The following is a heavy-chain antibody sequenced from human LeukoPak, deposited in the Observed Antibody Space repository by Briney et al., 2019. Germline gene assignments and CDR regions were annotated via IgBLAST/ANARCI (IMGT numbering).Heavy chain of an antibody. CDR2: ISNSGSTI. CDR3: ARRGIQLWPHDDY. Sequence: GGSLRLSCAASGFTFSSHEMNWVRQAPGKGLEWVSYISNSGSTIYYADSVRGRFTISRDNAKNSLYLQMNSLRAEDTAVYYCARRGIQLWPHDDYWGQGTLVAVSS. J-gene: IGHJ4*02. V-gene: IGHV3-48*03. D-gene: IGHD5-18*01. CDR1: GFTFSSHE.